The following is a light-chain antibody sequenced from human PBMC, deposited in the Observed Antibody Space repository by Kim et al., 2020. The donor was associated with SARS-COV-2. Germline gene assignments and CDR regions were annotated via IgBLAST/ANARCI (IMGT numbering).Light chain of an antibody. CDR3: QQYNNSPWT. V-gene: IGKV1-27*01. Sequence: VSIGDRVTIACRASQGIANSLAWYQQKPGKVPQVLIYGASTMQSGVPSRFSGSGSGTEFTLTIGSLQTEDVATYYCQQYNNSPWTFGPGTKVDIK. J-gene: IGKJ1*01. CDR1: QGIANS. CDR2: GAS.